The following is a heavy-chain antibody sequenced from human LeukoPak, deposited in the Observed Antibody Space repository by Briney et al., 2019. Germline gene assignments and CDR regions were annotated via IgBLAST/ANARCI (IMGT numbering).Heavy chain of an antibody. Sequence: PSETLSLTCAVYGGSFSGYYWNWIRQPPGKGLEWIGEINHSGSTNYNPSLKSRVTISVDTSKNQFSLKLSSVTAADTAVYYCLVATDEEDFYFDYWGQGTLVTVSS. CDR2: INHSGST. CDR3: LVATDEEDFYFDY. J-gene: IGHJ4*02. CDR1: GGSFSGYY. D-gene: IGHD5-12*01. V-gene: IGHV4-34*01.